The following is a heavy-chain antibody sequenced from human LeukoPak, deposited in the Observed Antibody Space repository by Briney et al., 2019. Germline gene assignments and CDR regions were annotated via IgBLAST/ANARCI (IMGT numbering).Heavy chain of an antibody. CDR2: IYYSGST. V-gene: IGHV4-59*01. CDR1: GGSISSYY. D-gene: IGHD3-10*01. CDR3: ARANPMVRGVINYYGMDV. Sequence: SETLSLTCTVSGGSISSYYWSWIRQPPGKGLEWIGYIYYSGSTNYNPSLKSRVTISVDTSKNQFSLKLSSVTAADTAVYYCARANPMVRGVINYYGMDVWGQGTTVPVSS. J-gene: IGHJ6*02.